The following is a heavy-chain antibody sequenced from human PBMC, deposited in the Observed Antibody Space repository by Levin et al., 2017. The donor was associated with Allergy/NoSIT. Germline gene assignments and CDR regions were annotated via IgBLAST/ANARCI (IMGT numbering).Heavy chain of an antibody. CDR1: GFSVSNHY. CDR2: IYSDGST. CDR3: TKGHYSGVYQ. D-gene: IGHD2-2*01. V-gene: IGHV3-53*01. J-gene: IGHJ4*02. Sequence: GGSLRLSCAASGFSVSNHYMTWVRQGPGKGLECVSVIYSDGSTYYADSVRRRFTISRDSFRNTLSLQMNSLRDDDTAVYCCTKGHYSGVYQWGQGTLVTVSS.